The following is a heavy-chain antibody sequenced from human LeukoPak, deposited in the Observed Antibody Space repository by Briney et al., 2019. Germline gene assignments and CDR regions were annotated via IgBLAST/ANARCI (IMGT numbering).Heavy chain of an antibody. Sequence: SQTLSLTCAVSGDTISSNSAAWHWTRQSPSRGLEWLGRTYYRSRWYNDYAVSVKSRITINPDTSKNQFSLQLNSVTPEDTAVYYCAHSSGWYEELYFDYWGQGTLVTVSS. V-gene: IGHV6-1*01. D-gene: IGHD6-19*01. J-gene: IGHJ4*02. CDR2: TYYRSRWYN. CDR3: AHSSGWYEELYFDY. CDR1: GDTISSNSAA.